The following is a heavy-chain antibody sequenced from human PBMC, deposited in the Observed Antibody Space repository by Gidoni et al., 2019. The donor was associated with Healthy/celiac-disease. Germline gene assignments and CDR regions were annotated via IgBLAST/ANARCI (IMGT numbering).Heavy chain of an antibody. J-gene: IGHJ4*02. V-gene: IGHV1-3*01. CDR1: GYTFTSYA. D-gene: IGHD1-7*01. CDR2: INAGNGNT. CDR3: ARGNWNYGFYFDY. Sequence: QVQLVQSGAEVKKPGASVTVSCKASGYTFTSYAMHWVRQAPGQRLEWMGWINAGNGNTKYSQKFQGRVTMTRDTSASTAYMELSSLRSEDTAVYYCARGNWNYGFYFDYWGQGTLVTVSS.